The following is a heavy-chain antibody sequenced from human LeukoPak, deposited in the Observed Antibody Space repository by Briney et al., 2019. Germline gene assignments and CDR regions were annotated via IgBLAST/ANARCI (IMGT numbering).Heavy chain of an antibody. J-gene: IGHJ4*02. Sequence: SETLSLTCTVSGGSISSSSYYWGWIRQPPGKGLEWLGSIYYSGSTYYNPSLKSRVTISVDTSKNQFSLKLSSVTAADTAVYYCARDKGYSYGYDYWGQGTLVTVSS. CDR1: GGSISSSSYY. CDR2: IYYSGST. CDR3: ARDKGYSYGYDY. V-gene: IGHV4-39*07. D-gene: IGHD5-18*01.